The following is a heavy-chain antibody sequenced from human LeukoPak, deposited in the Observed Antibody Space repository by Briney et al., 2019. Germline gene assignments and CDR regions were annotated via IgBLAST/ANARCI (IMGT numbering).Heavy chain of an antibody. D-gene: IGHD2-2*01. V-gene: IGHV4-34*01. J-gene: IGHJ4*02. CDR3: ARGSRYCSSTSCSYYFDY. Sequence: SETLSLTCAVYGGSFSGYYWSWIRQPPGKGLEWIGEIKHSGSTNYNPSLKSRVTISVDTSKNQFSLKLSSVTAADTAVYYCARGSRYCSSTSCSYYFDYWGQGTLVTVSS. CDR1: GGSFSGYY. CDR2: IKHSGST.